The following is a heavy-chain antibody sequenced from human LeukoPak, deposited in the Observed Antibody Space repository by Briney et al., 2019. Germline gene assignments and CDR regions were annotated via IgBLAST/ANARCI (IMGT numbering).Heavy chain of an antibody. D-gene: IGHD2-2*01. CDR1: GFTFSTYD. J-gene: IGHJ4*02. V-gene: IGHV3-13*01. Sequence: GGSLRLSCAASGFTFSTYDMHWVRQVSGKGLEWVSSIGTIGDTFYPGSVKGRFTISRENAKNSLYLQMNGLRAGDTAVYYCARDHCSSTRCIEQYFDYWGRGTLVTVSS. CDR2: IGTIGDT. CDR3: ARDHCSSTRCIEQYFDY.